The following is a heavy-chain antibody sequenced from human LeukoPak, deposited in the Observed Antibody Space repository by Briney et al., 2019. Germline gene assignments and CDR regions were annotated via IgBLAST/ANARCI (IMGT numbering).Heavy chain of an antibody. CDR2: IYYSGST. D-gene: IGHD6-19*01. CDR1: GGSISSSSYY. CDR3: ARGRAVAGLHGY. J-gene: IGHJ4*02. Sequence: SETLSLTCTVSGGSISSSSYYWGWIRQPPGKGLEWIGSIYYSGSTYYNPSLKSRVTISVDTSKNQFSLKLSSVTAADTAVYYCARGRAVAGLHGYWGQGTLVTVSS. V-gene: IGHV4-39*07.